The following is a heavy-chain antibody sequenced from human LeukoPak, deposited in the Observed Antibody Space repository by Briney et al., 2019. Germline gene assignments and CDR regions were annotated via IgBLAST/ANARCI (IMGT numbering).Heavy chain of an antibody. V-gene: IGHV4-39*07. CDR2: IYYSGNT. D-gene: IGHD1-26*01. Sequence: SETLSLTCTVSGGSISSSTYFWGWIRQPPGKGLEWIGTIYYSGNTYYNPSLKSRVTISVDTSKNQFSLKLSSVTAADTAVYYCARGTGELAFDIWGQGTMVTVSS. CDR1: GGSISSSTYF. CDR3: ARGTGELAFDI. J-gene: IGHJ3*02.